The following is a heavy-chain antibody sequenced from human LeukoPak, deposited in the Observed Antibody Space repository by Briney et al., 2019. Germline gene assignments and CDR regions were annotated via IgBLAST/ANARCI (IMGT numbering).Heavy chain of an antibody. CDR2: IYHSGST. CDR1: GGSISSSNW. D-gene: IGHD5-12*01. Sequence: SGTLSLTCAVSGGSISSSNWWSWVRQPPGKGLEWIGEIYHSGSTNYNPSLKSRVTISVDTSKNQFSLKLSSVTAADTAVYYCARDTSGYDGGYWGQGTLVTVSS. J-gene: IGHJ4*02. CDR3: ARDTSGYDGGY. V-gene: IGHV4-4*02.